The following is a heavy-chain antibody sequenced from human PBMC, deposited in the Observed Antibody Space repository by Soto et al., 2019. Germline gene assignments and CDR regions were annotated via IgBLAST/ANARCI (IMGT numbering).Heavy chain of an antibody. V-gene: IGHV3-48*02. J-gene: IGHJ6*02. CDR2: ISSSSSTI. CDR1: GFTFSSYS. CDR3: ARGIEYYYGMDV. D-gene: IGHD1-26*01. Sequence: PGGSLRLSCAASGFTFSSYSMNWVRQAPGKGLEWVSYISSSSSTIYYADSVKGRFTISRDNAKNSLYLQMNSLRDEDTAAYYCARGIEYYYGMDVWGQGTTVTVSS.